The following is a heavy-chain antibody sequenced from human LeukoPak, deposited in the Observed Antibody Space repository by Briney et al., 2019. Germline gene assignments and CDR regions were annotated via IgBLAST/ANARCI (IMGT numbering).Heavy chain of an antibody. Sequence: GESLKISCKGSGYSFASSWIGWVRQMPGKGLEWMGIIYPGDSDTRYSPSFQGQVNISIDKSTSTAYLQWSSLKASDTAMYYCARVSCSGGSCLLGYFDYWGQGTLVTVSS. D-gene: IGHD2-15*01. CDR2: IYPGDSDT. CDR1: GYSFASSW. CDR3: ARVSCSGGSCLLGYFDY. J-gene: IGHJ4*02. V-gene: IGHV5-51*01.